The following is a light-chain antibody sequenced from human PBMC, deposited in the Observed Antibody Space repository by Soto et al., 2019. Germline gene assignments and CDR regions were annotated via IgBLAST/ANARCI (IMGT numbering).Light chain of an antibody. Sequence: EIVLTQSPGTLSLSPGERATLSCRASQSVSSSYLAWYQQTPGQPPRLLIYGASSRATGIPNRFSGSGSGTDFTLTISRLEPEDFAVYYCQQYGSSPVTFGPGTKVDIK. V-gene: IGKV3-20*01. CDR2: GAS. J-gene: IGKJ3*01. CDR1: QSVSSSY. CDR3: QQYGSSPVT.